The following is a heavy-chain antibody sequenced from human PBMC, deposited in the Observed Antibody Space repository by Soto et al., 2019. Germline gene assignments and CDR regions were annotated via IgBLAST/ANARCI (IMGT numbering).Heavy chain of an antibody. CDR3: AKVLVGVRFGDPYNYYYGMDV. Sequence: GGSLRLSCAASGFTFSSYGMHWVRQAPGKGLEWVAVISYDGSNKYYADSVKGRFTISRDNSKNTLYLQMNSLRAEDTAVYYCAKVLVGVRFGDPYNYYYGMDVWGQGTTVTVSS. CDR1: GFTFSSYG. V-gene: IGHV3-30*18. J-gene: IGHJ6*02. D-gene: IGHD3-10*01. CDR2: ISYDGSNK.